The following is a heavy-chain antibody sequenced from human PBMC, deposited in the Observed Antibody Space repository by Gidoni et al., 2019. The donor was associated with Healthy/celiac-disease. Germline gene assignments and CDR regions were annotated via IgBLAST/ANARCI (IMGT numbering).Heavy chain of an antibody. CDR1: GGSISRGGYY. D-gene: IGHD2-8*01. V-gene: IGHV4-31*03. CDR3: ARGYFGSVVLMVYGD. CDR2: IYYSGSN. Sequence: QVQLQESGPGLVKPSQTLSLPCTLSGGSISRGGYYWRWIRQHPGKGLEWIGYIYYSGSNYYNPSLKSRVTISVDTSKNQFSLKLSSVTAADTAVYYCARGYFGSVVLMVYGDWGQGTLVTVSS. J-gene: IGHJ4*02.